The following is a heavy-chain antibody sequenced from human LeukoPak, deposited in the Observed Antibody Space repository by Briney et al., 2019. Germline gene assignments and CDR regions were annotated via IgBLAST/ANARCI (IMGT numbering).Heavy chain of an antibody. Sequence: GGSLRLSCAPSGFTFSTYNMNWVRQAPGKGREWVSSISSSSSDIYYADSMKGRFTISRDNAKNSVYLQMNSLRAEDTAVYYCARDGAVGSGNEFDHWGEGTLVTVSS. J-gene: IGHJ4*02. V-gene: IGHV3-21*01. CDR3: ARDGAVGSGNEFDH. CDR1: GFTFSTYN. CDR2: ISSSSSDI. D-gene: IGHD5-12*01.